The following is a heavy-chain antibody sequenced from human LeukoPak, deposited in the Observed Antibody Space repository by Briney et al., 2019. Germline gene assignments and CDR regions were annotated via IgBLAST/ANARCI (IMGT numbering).Heavy chain of an antibody. J-gene: IGHJ4*02. V-gene: IGHV4-59*01. CDR1: GGSFSSYY. CDR3: ARGYGDYALYYFDY. Sequence: SETLSLTCAVYGGSFSSYYWSWIRQPPGKGLEWIGYIYYSGSTNYNPSLKSRVTISVDTSKNQFSLKLSSVTAADTAVYYCARGYGDYALYYFDYWGQGTLVTVSS. D-gene: IGHD4-17*01. CDR2: IYYSGST.